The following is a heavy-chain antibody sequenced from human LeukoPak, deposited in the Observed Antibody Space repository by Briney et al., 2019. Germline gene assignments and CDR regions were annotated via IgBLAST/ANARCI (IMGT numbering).Heavy chain of an antibody. J-gene: IGHJ2*01. CDR2: IYSGEST. D-gene: IGHD3-10*01. CDR3: ARVGHHYNWYFDL. CDR1: GFTVSTNY. Sequence: PGGSLRLSCAASGFTVSTNYMSWVRQAPGKGLEWIAIIYSGESTYYADSVEGRFIVSRDTSKNILYLQMNSLRVDDTAVYSCARVGHHYNWYFDLWGRGSLVTVSS. V-gene: IGHV3-53*01.